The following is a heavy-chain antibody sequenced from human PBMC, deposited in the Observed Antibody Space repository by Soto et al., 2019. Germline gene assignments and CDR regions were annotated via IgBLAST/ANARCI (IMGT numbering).Heavy chain of an antibody. CDR3: AKDESRRNRRYFDL. CDR2: ISDSGATS. J-gene: IGHJ2*01. Sequence: GGSLRLSCVASGFSLSSHAVSWVRQTPEKGLEWVSSISDSGATSSYADFVKGRFTVSRDNSRNTLYLQMDSLRVEDTAVYYCAKDESRRNRRYFDLWGRGTLVTVSS. CDR1: GFSLSSHA. V-gene: IGHV3-23*01. D-gene: IGHD4-4*01.